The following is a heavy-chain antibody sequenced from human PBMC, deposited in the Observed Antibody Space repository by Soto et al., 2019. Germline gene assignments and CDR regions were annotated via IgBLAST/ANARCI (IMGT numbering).Heavy chain of an antibody. CDR3: ARDVSPGSSSLYLDAFDI. D-gene: IGHD6-13*01. V-gene: IGHV3-7*05. CDR2: INRDGSKK. Sequence: EVQLEESGGDLVRSGGSLRLSCAASGFTLSAYWMTWVRQAPGKGLEWVANINRDGSKKSYLDSVRGRFTISRDNVGNSLYLQMDSLRADDTALYYCARDVSPGSSSLYLDAFDIWGQGTMVTVSS. J-gene: IGHJ3*02. CDR1: GFTLSAYW.